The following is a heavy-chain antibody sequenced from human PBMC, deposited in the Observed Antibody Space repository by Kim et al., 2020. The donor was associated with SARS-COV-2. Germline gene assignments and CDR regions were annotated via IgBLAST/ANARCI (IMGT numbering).Heavy chain of an antibody. CDR2: ISAYNGNT. J-gene: IGHJ6*02. CDR1: GYTFTSYG. V-gene: IGHV1-18*01. Sequence: ASVKVSCKASGYTFTSYGISWVRQAPGQGLEWMGWISAYNGNTNYAQKLQGRVTMTTDTSTSTAYMELRSLRSDDTAVYYCARGDWSLEPYYNYGMDGWGQGTKVPVSS. CDR3: ARGDWSLEPYYNYGMDG. D-gene: IGHD3-9*01.